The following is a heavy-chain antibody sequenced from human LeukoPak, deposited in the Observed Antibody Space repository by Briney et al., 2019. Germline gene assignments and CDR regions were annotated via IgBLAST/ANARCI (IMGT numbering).Heavy chain of an antibody. D-gene: IGHD3-10*01. CDR1: GYTFTDYG. Sequence: APVKVSCKATGYTFTDYGISWVRQAPGQGLEWMGWISTYNGNTKYAQKFQGRVTMTTDTSTSTAYMELRSLRSDDTAVYYCARDAREVLLWFGEFFPWGQGTLVTVSS. CDR2: ISTYNGNT. J-gene: IGHJ5*02. V-gene: IGHV1-18*01. CDR3: ARDAREVLLWFGEFFP.